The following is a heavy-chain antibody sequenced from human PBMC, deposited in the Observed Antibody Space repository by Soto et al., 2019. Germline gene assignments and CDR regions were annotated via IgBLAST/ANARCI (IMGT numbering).Heavy chain of an antibody. D-gene: IGHD2-15*01. V-gene: IGHV3-30-3*01. CDR2: ISYDGSNK. CDR3: ARDGLLGYFDY. J-gene: IGHJ4*02. Sequence: QVQLVESGGGVVQPGRSLRLSCAASGFTFSSYAMHWVRQAPGKGLEWVAVISYDGSNKYYADSVKGRFTISRDNSKNTLYLQMNSLRAEDTVVYYCARDGLLGYFDYWGQGTLVTVSS. CDR1: GFTFSSYA.